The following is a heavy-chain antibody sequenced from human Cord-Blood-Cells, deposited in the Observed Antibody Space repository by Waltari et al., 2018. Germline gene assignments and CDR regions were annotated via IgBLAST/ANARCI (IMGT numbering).Heavy chain of an antibody. V-gene: IGHV4-34*01. CDR3: ARGLMLKGGGIPY. J-gene: IGHJ4*02. D-gene: IGHD3-16*01. Sequence: YGGSFSGYYWSWIRQPPGKGLEWIGEINHSGSTNYNPSLKSRVTISVDTSKNQFSLKLSSVTAADTAVYYCARGLMLKGGGIPYWGQGTLVTVSS. CDR2: INHSGST. CDR1: GGSFSGYY.